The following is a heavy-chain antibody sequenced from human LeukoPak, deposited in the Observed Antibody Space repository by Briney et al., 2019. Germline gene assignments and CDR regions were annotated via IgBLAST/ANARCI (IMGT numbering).Heavy chain of an antibody. D-gene: IGHD3-10*01. Sequence: SETLSLTCTVSGGSISSYYWSWIRQPPGKGLEWIGYIYYSGSTNYNPSLKSRVTISVDTSKNQFSLKLSSVTAADTAVYYCARVPKPGKQYWYFDLWSRGTLVTVSS. V-gene: IGHV4-59*01. J-gene: IGHJ2*01. CDR1: GGSISSYY. CDR3: ARVPKPGKQYWYFDL. CDR2: IYYSGST.